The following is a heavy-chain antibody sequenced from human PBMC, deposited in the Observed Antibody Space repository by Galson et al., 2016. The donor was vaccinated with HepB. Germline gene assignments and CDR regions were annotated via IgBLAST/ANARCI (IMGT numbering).Heavy chain of an antibody. J-gene: IGHJ6*02. D-gene: IGHD3-10*01. Sequence: SVKVSCKASGGTFSSFAISWVRQAPGQGLEWMGGIIPIFGTANYARKFQGRVTITADESTSTAYMELSSLTSDDTAVYYCARGGLGSTNYYGSGSYSRHGMDVWGQGTTVTVSS. CDR1: GGTFSSFA. V-gene: IGHV1-69*13. CDR2: IIPIFGTA. CDR3: ARGGLGSTNYYGSGSYSRHGMDV.